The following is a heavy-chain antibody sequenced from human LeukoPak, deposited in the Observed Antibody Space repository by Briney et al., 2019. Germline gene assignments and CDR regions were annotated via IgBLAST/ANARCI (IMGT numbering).Heavy chain of an antibody. CDR1: GGSFSGYY. CDR3: AREGQEDSSGRKRSFDY. Sequence: SETLSLTCAVYGGSFSGYYWSWIRQPPGKGLEWIGEINHSGGTNYNPSLKSRVTISVDTSKNQFSLKLSSVTAADTAVYYCAREGQEDSSGRKRSFDYWGQGTLVTVSS. V-gene: IGHV4-34*01. J-gene: IGHJ4*02. CDR2: INHSGGT. D-gene: IGHD6-19*01.